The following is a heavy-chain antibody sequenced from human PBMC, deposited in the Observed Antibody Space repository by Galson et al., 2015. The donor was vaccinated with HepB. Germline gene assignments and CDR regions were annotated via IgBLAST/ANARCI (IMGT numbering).Heavy chain of an antibody. CDR1: TFIFSTYS. V-gene: IGHV3-48*04. CDR3: DFLRGYDLKPLDY. CDR2: ISSSSTTI. Sequence: SLRLSCAASTFIFSTYSMNWVRQAPGKGLEWVPYISSSSTTIYYADSVKGRFTISRDNAKNSLYLQMNSLRAEDTAVYYCDFLRGYDLKPLDYWGQGTLVTVSS. D-gene: IGHD5-12*01. J-gene: IGHJ4*02.